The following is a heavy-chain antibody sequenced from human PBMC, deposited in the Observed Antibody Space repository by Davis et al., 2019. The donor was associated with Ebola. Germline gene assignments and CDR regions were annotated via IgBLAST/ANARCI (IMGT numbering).Heavy chain of an antibody. V-gene: IGHV4-59*12. Sequence: GSLRLSCTVSGGSISSYYWSWIRQPPGKGLEWIGYIYYSGSTNYNPSLKSRVTISVDTSKNQFSLKLTSVTAADTAVYYCAREYSRTYFDYWGQGTLVTVSS. CDR1: GGSISSYY. D-gene: IGHD6-13*01. J-gene: IGHJ4*02. CDR3: AREYSRTYFDY. CDR2: IYYSGST.